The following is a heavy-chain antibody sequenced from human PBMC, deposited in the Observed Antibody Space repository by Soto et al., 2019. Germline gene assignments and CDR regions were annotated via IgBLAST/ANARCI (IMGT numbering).Heavy chain of an antibody. D-gene: IGHD2-15*01. CDR1: GFSPSSYG. Sequence: PGGSMRLSWAPSGFSPSSYGMNWVRQAPGKGLEWVANINQDGSEKNYVDSVKGRFTISRDNAKNSLYLHMHSLRAEDTAVYYCARRAANQGCDFDLWGRGTRVSVS. J-gene: IGHJ2*01. CDR2: INQDGSEK. CDR3: ARRAANQGCDFDL. V-gene: IGHV3-7*03.